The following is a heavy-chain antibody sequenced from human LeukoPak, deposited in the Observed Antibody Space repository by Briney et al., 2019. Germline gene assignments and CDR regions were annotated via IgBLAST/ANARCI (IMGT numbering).Heavy chain of an antibody. V-gene: IGHV5-51*01. CDR1: GYSFTRYY. Sequence: GESLQISCQGSGYSFTRYYIGWVREMPGKGLEWMGIIYPGDSDTRYSPSFQGQVTISADKSISTAYLQWSSLKASDTAMYYCARRYDSSGYYYDYWGQGTLVTISS. CDR2: IYPGDSDT. D-gene: IGHD3-22*01. CDR3: ARRYDSSGYYYDY. J-gene: IGHJ4*02.